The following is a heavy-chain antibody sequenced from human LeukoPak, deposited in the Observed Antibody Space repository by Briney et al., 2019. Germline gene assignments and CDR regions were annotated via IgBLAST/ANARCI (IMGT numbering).Heavy chain of an antibody. J-gene: IGHJ6*02. D-gene: IGHD1-1*01. CDR1: GFTFSSNY. CDR3: ARDRRFSTGKGPLGYYYYYGMDV. Sequence: PGGSLRLSCAASGFTFSSNYMSWVGQAPGKGLEGVSVIYSGGSTYYADSVRGRFTISRHNSKNTLYLQMNSLRAEDTAVYYCARDRRFSTGKGPLGYYYYYGMDVWGQGTTVTVSS. CDR2: IYSGGST. V-gene: IGHV3-53*04.